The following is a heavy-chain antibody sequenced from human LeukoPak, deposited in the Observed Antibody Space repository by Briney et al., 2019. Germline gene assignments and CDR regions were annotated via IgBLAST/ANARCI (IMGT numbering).Heavy chain of an antibody. J-gene: IGHJ4*02. D-gene: IGHD3-9*01. V-gene: IGHV3-74*01. CDR3: AGVGGDYVILRVYYLFDY. Sequence: GGSLRLSCAASGFTFSSYWMHWVRQAPGKGLVWVSRINSDGSSTSYADSVKGRFTISRDNAKNTLYLQMNSLRAEDTAVYYGAGVGGDYVILRVYYLFDYGGQGTLVTVS. CDR1: GFTFSSYW. CDR2: INSDGSST.